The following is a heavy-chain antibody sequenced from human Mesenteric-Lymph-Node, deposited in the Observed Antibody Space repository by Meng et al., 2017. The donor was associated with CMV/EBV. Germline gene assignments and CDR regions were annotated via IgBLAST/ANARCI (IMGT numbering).Heavy chain of an antibody. V-gene: IGHV1-8*01. J-gene: IGHJ5*02. CDR1: GYTFTSYD. D-gene: IGHD2-2*01. Sequence: AEVKKPGASVKVSCKASGYTFTSYDINWVRQATGQGLEWMGWMNPNSGNTGYAQKFQGRVTMTRNTSISTAYMELSSLRSEDTAVYYCARGLGGYCSSSSCVFDPWGQGTLVTVSS. CDR3: ARGLGGYCSSSSCVFDP. CDR2: MNPNSGNT.